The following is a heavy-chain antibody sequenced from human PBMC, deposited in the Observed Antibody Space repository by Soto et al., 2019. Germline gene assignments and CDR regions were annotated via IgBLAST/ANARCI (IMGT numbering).Heavy chain of an antibody. CDR2: INDKGDTI. CDR1: GFTVSDYH. CDR3: ASEPRGFLELSSVFAVDI. Sequence: QGQLVQSGGGLVRPGGSLRLSCAASGFTVSDYHMIWIRQAPGKGLEWVSYINDKGDTIYNVDSLKGRITISRDNDKYSLFLQMNSMRAEDAAVYDCASEPRGFLELSSVFAVDIWGQGTAVTVS. V-gene: IGHV3-11*01. D-gene: IGHD3-3*01. J-gene: IGHJ3*02.